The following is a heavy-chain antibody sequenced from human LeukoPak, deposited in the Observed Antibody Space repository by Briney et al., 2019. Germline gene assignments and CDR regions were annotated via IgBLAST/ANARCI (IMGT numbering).Heavy chain of an antibody. J-gene: IGHJ4*02. V-gene: IGHV3-23*01. CDR2: ISAGGGTT. Sequence: PGGSLRLSCAASAFTFSSYAMTSVRQAPGKGLEWVSAISAGGGTTYYADSVKGRFTISRDNSKNTLSLQMNSLRAEDTAVYYCAKGIYYVSGSYPYYFDYWGQGTLVTVSS. CDR1: AFTFSSYA. D-gene: IGHD3-10*01. CDR3: AKGIYYVSGSYPYYFDY.